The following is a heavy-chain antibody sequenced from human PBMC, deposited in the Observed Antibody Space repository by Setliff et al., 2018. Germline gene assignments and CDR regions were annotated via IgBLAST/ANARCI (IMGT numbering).Heavy chain of an antibody. J-gene: IGHJ5*02. CDR2: ISHSGNT. CDR3: ARVLVLGYNWFDP. Sequence: PSETLSLTCAVYGGSFSGYYWSWIRQSPEKGLEWIGEISHSGNTNYNPSLKSLVTISIDTSKNQFSLKVNSVTAADTAVYYCARVLVLGYNWFDPWGQGTLVTVSS. V-gene: IGHV4-34*01. D-gene: IGHD3-10*01. CDR1: GGSFSGYY.